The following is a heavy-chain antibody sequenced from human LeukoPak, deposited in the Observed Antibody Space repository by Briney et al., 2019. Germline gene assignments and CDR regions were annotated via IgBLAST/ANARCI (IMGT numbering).Heavy chain of an antibody. CDR2: ISGSGGST. D-gene: IGHD3-16*01. Sequence: TGGSLRLSCAASGFTFSGYAMSWVRQAPGKGLAWVSGISGSGGSTYCADSVKGRFTISRDNSKNTLYLQMNSLRAEDTAVYYCANSEGGELDYWGQGTLVTVSS. J-gene: IGHJ4*02. CDR3: ANSEGGELDY. CDR1: GFTFSGYA. V-gene: IGHV3-23*01.